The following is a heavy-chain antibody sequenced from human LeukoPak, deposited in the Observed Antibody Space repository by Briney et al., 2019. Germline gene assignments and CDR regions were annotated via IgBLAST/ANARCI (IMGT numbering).Heavy chain of an antibody. CDR1: GYTFTSYG. CDR3: ARDGGYYYDSSATYGDDAFDI. J-gene: IGHJ3*02. V-gene: IGHV1-18*01. Sequence: ASVKVSCKASGYTFTSYGISWVRQAPGQGLEWMGWISAYNGNTNYVQKLQGRVTMTTDTSTSTAYMELRSLRSDDTAVYYCARDGGYYYDSSATYGDDAFDIWGQGTMVTVSS. D-gene: IGHD3-22*01. CDR2: ISAYNGNT.